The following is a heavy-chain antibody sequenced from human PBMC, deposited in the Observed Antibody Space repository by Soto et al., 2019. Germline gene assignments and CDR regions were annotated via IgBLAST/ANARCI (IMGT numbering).Heavy chain of an antibody. Sequence: GGSLRLSCAASGFTFSSYAMSWVCQAPGKGLEWVSAISGSGGSTYYADSVKGRFTISRDNSKNTLYLQMNSLRAEDTAVYYCAKSHEFGVVILYYFDYWGQGTLVTVSS. CDR1: GFTFSSYA. CDR3: AKSHEFGVVILYYFDY. J-gene: IGHJ4*02. D-gene: IGHD3-3*01. CDR2: ISGSGGST. V-gene: IGHV3-23*01.